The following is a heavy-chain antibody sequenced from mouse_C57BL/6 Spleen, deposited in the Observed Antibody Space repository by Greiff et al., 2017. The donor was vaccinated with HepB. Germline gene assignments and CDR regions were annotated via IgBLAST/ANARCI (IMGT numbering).Heavy chain of an antibody. D-gene: IGHD2-4*01. V-gene: IGHV1-81*01. CDR2: IYPRSGNT. CDR3: AHDYDAVSWFAY. J-gene: IGHJ3*01. CDR1: GYTFTSYG. Sequence: QVQLQQSGAELARPGASVKLSCKASGYTFTSYGISWVKQRTGQGLEWIGEIYPRSGNTYYNEKFKGKATLTADKSSSTAYMELRSLTSEDSAVYFCAHDYDAVSWFAYWGQGTLVTVSA.